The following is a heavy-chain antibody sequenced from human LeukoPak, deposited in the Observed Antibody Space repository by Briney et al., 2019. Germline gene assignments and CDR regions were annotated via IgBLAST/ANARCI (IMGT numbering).Heavy chain of an antibody. Sequence: PGGSLRLSCEASGLIFSSYVMGWVRQAPGKGLEWGSSISVGGGNTFTADSVKGRFTITRENSKNTLYLQMMGLRVEDTAIYYCAKLNLGEMAYFDSWGQGILVTVSS. CDR3: AKLNLGEMAYFDS. CDR1: GLIFSSYV. D-gene: IGHD2-21*01. CDR2: ISVGGGNT. V-gene: IGHV3-23*01. J-gene: IGHJ4*02.